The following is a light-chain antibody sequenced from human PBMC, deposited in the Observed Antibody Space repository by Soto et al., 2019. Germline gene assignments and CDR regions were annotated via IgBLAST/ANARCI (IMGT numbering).Light chain of an antibody. J-gene: IGKJ5*01. CDR3: QQFNSYPT. CDR2: DAS. V-gene: IGKV1-13*02. Sequence: AIQLTQSPSSLSASVGDRVTITCRASQGISSALAWYQQKPGKAPKLLIYDASSLESGVPSRFSGSGSGTDFTLTISSLQPEDFATEYCQQFNSYPTFGQGTRLEIK. CDR1: QGISSA.